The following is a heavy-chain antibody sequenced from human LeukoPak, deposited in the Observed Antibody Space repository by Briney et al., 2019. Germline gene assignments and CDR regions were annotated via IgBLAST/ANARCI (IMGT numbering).Heavy chain of an antibody. V-gene: IGHV1-18*01. CDR2: ISAYNGNT. D-gene: IGHD3-3*01. CDR3: ARDVHYDFWSGYYYDP. CDR1: GYTFTSYG. J-gene: IGHJ5*02. Sequence: VASVKVSCKASGYTFTSYGISWVRQAPGQGLEWMGWISAYNGNTNYAQKLQGRVTMTTDTSTSTAYMELRSLRSDDTAVYCCARDVHYDFWSGYYYDPWGQGTLVTVSS.